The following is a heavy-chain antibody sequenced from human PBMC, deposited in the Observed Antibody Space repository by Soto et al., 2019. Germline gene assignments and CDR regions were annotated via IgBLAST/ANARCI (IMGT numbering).Heavy chain of an antibody. J-gene: IGHJ4*02. CDR2: INAASGNT. CDR3: ARGQSSGWTALDY. D-gene: IGHD6-25*01. CDR1: GYSFINYA. V-gene: IGHV1-3*01. Sequence: ASVKVSCKASGYSFINYAMFWVRQAPGQRLEWMGWINAASGNTKYSQKFQGRVTITRDTLASTAYMELSSLRSEDAAIYYCARGQSSGWTALDYWGQGALVTVSS.